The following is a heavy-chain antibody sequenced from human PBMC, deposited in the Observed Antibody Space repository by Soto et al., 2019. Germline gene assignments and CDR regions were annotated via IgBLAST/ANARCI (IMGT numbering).Heavy chain of an antibody. CDR3: AKDKSTVVCSSTSSYDQGYFHL. CDR2: ISWNSGSI. J-gene: IGHJ2*01. V-gene: IGHV3-9*01. D-gene: IGHD2-2*01. Sequence: EVQLVESGGGLVQPGRSLRLSCAASGFTFDDYAMHWFRQAPGKGLEWVSGISWNSGSIGYGNSVKGRFTISRDNAKNSLYLQMNSLRAEDTALYYCAKDKSTVVCSSTSSYDQGYFHLWGRGTLVTVSS. CDR1: GFTFDDYA.